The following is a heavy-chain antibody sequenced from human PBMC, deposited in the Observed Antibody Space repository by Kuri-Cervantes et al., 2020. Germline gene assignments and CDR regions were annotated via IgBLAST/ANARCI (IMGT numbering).Heavy chain of an antibody. J-gene: IGHJ4*02. CDR2: ISYDGSNK. CDR1: GFTFSSYA. CDR3: ARAGDYGDYYFDY. V-gene: IGHV3-30-3*01. D-gene: IGHD4-17*01. Sequence: GESLKISCAASGFTFSSYAMHWVRQAPGKGLEWVAVISYDGSNKYYADSVKGRFTISRDNSKNTLYLQMNSLRAEDTAVYYCARAGDYGDYYFDYWGQGTLVTVSS.